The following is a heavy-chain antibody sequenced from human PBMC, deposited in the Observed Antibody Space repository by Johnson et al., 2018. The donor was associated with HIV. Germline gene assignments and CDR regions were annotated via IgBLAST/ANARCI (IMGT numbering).Heavy chain of an antibody. V-gene: IGHV3-15*01. CDR3: AKDSILSGYGPGAFDI. D-gene: IGHD5-12*01. Sequence: MQLVESGGGLVKPGGSLRLSCAASGFTFSNAWMSLVRQAPGKGLEWVGRIKSKTDGGTTDYAAPVKGRFTISRDDSKNTLYLQMNSLRAEDTAVYYCAKDSILSGYGPGAFDIWGQGTMVTVSS. CDR1: GFTFSNAW. J-gene: IGHJ3*02. CDR2: IKSKTDGGTT.